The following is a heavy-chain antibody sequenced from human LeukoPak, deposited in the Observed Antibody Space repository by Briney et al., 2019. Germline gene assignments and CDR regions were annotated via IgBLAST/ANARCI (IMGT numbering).Heavy chain of an antibody. D-gene: IGHD3-22*01. V-gene: IGHV3-48*03. CDR3: ARGSYYYDSRGYAEGFFDY. CDR2: SSSSGSTI. CDR1: RFTLSSYE. Sequence: GGSLRLSCAASRFTLSSYEMNWVRQAPGKGLEWVSYSSSSGSTIHYPDSVKGRFTISRDNAKNSLYLQMNSLGAEDTAVYYCARGSYYYDSRGYAEGFFDYWGQGTLVTVSS. J-gene: IGHJ4*02.